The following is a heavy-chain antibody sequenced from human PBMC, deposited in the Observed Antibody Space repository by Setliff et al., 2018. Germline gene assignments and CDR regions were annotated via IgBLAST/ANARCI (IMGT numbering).Heavy chain of an antibody. Sequence: ASVKVSCKASGYTFTNYDINWVRQATGQGLEWMGWINPNSGNTGYAQNFQGRVTMTRNTSISTAYMELSSLRFEDAAVYYCARGPRHNFWSGYYLVAVNYWGQGTLVTVSS. CDR3: ARGPRHNFWSGYYLVAVNY. CDR2: INPNSGNT. CDR1: GYTFTNYD. V-gene: IGHV1-8*02. J-gene: IGHJ4*02. D-gene: IGHD3-3*01.